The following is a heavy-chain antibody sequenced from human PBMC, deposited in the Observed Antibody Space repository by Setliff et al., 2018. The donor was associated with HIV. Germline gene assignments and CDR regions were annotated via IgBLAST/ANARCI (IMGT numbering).Heavy chain of an antibody. CDR3: VRGSGYYYFDN. CDR1: GFTFNNYW. J-gene: IGHJ4*02. V-gene: IGHV3-74*01. CDR2: MNTDGSST. D-gene: IGHD3-22*01. Sequence: PGGSLRLSCESSGFTFNNYWMHWVRQAPGKGLVWVFGMNTDGSSTRYADSVKGRFTISRDNAKNMLYLQMNSLSADDTAVYYCVRGSGYYYFDNWGQGALVTVSS.